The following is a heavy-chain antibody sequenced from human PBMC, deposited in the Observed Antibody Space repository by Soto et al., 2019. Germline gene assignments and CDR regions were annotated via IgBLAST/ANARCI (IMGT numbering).Heavy chain of an antibody. J-gene: IGHJ4*02. V-gene: IGHV1-18*01. CDR3: AKSPRGAMATD. CDR2: INTYNGMT. CDR1: GYTFINYH. D-gene: IGHD5-12*01. Sequence: QVQLVQSGGEVKKPGASVTVSCKASGYTFINYHITWVRQAPGQGLEWMAWINTYNGMTDYAQRFQGRVTMTRDTSTSTAYMELRNLGSDDTAVYFCAKSPRGAMATDGGQGTLVTVSS.